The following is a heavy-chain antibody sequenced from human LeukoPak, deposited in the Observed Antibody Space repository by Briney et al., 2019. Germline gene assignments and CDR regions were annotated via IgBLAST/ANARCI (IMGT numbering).Heavy chain of an antibody. D-gene: IGHD2-2*01. CDR1: GGSISSSSYY. CDR3: ARYPLYCSSTSCYYY. CDR2: IYYSGST. J-gene: IGHJ4*02. Sequence: SETLSLTCTVSGGSISSSSYYWGWIRQPPGKGLEWMGSIYYSGSTYYNPSLKSRVTISVDTSKNQFSLKLSSVTAADTAVYYCARYPLYCSSTSCYYYWGQGTLVTVSS. V-gene: IGHV4-39*01.